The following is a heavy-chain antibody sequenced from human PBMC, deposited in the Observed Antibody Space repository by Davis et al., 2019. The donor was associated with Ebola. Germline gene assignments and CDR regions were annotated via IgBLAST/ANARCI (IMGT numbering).Heavy chain of an antibody. CDR3: ARIVSGSYSDY. J-gene: IGHJ4*02. CDR1: GFTFSRYS. D-gene: IGHD1-26*01. CDR2: ISSSSSYI. Sequence: GESLKISCAASGFTFSRYSMNWVRQAPGKGLEWVSSISSSSSYIYYADSVKGRFTISRDNAKNSLYLQMNSLRSEDTAVYYCARIVSGSYSDYWGQGTLVTVSS. V-gene: IGHV3-21*04.